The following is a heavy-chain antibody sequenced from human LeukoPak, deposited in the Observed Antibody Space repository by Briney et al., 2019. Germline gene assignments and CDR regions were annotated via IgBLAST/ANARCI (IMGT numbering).Heavy chain of an antibody. CDR3: ARGPRPYCSGGSCYSYYFDY. Sequence: TSETLSLTCTVSGGSISSGSYYWSWIRQPPGKGLEWIGEINHSGSTNYNPSLKSRVTISVDTSKNQFSLKLSSVTAADTAVYYCARGPRPYCSGGSCYSYYFDYWGQGTLVTVSS. CDR1: GGSISSGSYY. J-gene: IGHJ4*02. D-gene: IGHD2-15*01. V-gene: IGHV4-39*07. CDR2: INHSGST.